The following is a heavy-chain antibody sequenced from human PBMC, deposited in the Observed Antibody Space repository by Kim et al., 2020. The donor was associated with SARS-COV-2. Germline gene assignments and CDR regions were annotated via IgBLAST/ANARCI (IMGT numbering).Heavy chain of an antibody. CDR2: IFYSGST. J-gene: IGHJ1*01. CDR3: ARGLGI. CDR1: GASIRTYY. Sequence: SETLSLTCSVSGASIRTYYWSWIRQPPGKGLEWIGFIFYSGSTNYNPALKSRVTISVDTSKNQFSLKLRSVTAADTAVYYCARGLGICGHGTL. V-gene: IGHV4-59*13.